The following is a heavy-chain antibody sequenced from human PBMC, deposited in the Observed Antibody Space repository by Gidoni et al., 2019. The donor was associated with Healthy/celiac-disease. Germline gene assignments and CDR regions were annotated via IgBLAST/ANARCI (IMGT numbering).Heavy chain of an antibody. Sequence: QVQLQQWGAGLLKPSETLSLTCAVYGGSFSGYYWSWIRQPPGKGLEWIGEINHSGSTNYNPSLKSRVTISVDTSKNQFSLKLSSVTAADTAVYYCARPLPYSSSWLRTYNWFDPWGQGTLVTVSS. CDR3: ARPLPYSSSWLRTYNWFDP. J-gene: IGHJ5*02. CDR1: GGSFSGYY. D-gene: IGHD6-13*01. V-gene: IGHV4-34*01. CDR2: INHSGST.